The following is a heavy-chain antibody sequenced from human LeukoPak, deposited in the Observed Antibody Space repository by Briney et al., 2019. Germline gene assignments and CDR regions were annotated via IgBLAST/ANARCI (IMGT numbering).Heavy chain of an antibody. V-gene: IGHV3-30*18. Sequence: GGSLRLSCAASGFTFSSYGMHWVRQAPGKGLEWVAVISCDGSNKYYADSVKGRFTISRDNSKNTLYLQMNSLRAEDTAVYYCAKAPGAESSGFAFDYWGQGTLVTVSS. D-gene: IGHD6-19*01. CDR2: ISCDGSNK. CDR1: GFTFSSYG. CDR3: AKAPGAESSGFAFDY. J-gene: IGHJ4*02.